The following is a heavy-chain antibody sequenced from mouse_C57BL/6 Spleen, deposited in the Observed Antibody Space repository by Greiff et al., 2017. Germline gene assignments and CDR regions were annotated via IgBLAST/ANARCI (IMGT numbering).Heavy chain of an antibody. CDR3: ARGEGMRGCDGDGEY. D-gene: IGHD1-2*01. CDR2: INPSSGYT. Sequence: VQLQQSGAELVRPGASVKMSCKASGYTFTSYTMHWVKQRPGQGLEWIGYINPSSGYTKYNQKFKDKATLSADKSSSTAYMQLSRLTSEDSAVYYCARGEGMRGCDGDGEYWGQGTTVTVSS. J-gene: IGHJ2*01. V-gene: IGHV1-4*01. CDR1: GYTFTSYT.